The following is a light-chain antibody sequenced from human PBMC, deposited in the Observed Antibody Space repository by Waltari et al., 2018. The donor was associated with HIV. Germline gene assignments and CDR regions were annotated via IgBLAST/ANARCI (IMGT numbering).Light chain of an antibody. CDR1: ALPRQY. CDR3: QTTDRNGVVA. Sequence: SSALTQTPSVSVSPGQTATITCSGEALPRQYDHRSHTREGQAPLLVIFQDNKRPSGIPERFSASSSGTVLTLTISGVQTEDEGDYYCQTTDRNGVVAFGGGTKVTVL. CDR2: QDN. J-gene: IGLJ2*01. V-gene: IGLV3-25*03.